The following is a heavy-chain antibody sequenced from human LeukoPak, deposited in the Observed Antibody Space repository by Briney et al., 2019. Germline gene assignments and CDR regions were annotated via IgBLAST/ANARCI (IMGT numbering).Heavy chain of an antibody. V-gene: IGHV3-21*01. J-gene: IGHJ3*02. CDR1: GFNFSSYR. D-gene: IGHD4-17*01. CDR3: ARATTVTNRAFDI. CDR2: ITSNSSYI. Sequence: GGSLRLCCAASGFNFSSYRMTRGRQTPGKGLEWVSSITSNSSYIYYADSVKGRFTISRDNHKNSLYLQMNSLRAEYTAVYYCARATTVTNRAFDIWGQGTMVTVSS.